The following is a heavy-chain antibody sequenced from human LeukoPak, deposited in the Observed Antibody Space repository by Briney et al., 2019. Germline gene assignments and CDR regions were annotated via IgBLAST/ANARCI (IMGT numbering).Heavy chain of an antibody. Sequence: GRSLRLSCAASGFTFSSYGMHWVRQAPGKGLEWVAVIWYDGSNKYYADSVKGRFTISRDNSKNTLYLQMNSLRAEDTAVYYCARDYYDSSGYLSWFDPWGQGTLVTVPS. CDR1: GFTFSSYG. CDR2: IWYDGSNK. D-gene: IGHD3-22*01. J-gene: IGHJ5*02. CDR3: ARDYYDSSGYLSWFDP. V-gene: IGHV3-33*01.